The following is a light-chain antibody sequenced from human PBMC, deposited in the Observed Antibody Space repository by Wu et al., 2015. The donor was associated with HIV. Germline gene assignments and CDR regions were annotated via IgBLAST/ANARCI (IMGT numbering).Light chain of an antibody. CDR3: QQHSSIPYS. J-gene: IGKJ2*03. V-gene: IGKV1-NL1*01. Sequence: DIQMTQSPSSPSASVGDKVTITCRASQDIRNSLAWLQQRPGQAPKLLLYAASTLESGVPSRFSGTGYGTDFTLTISGLQPDDFATYYCQQHSSIPYSFGQGTRLDIK. CDR2: AAS. CDR1: QDIRNS.